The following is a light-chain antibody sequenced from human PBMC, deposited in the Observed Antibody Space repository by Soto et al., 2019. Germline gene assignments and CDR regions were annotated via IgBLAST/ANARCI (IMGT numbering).Light chain of an antibody. V-gene: IGKV1-5*03. CDR2: KAS. CDR1: QTISSW. J-gene: IGKJ1*01. Sequence: DIQMTQSPSTLSGSVGDRVTITCRASQTISSWLAWYQQKPGKAPKLLIYKASTLKSGLPSRFSGGGSGTEFTLTISRLQPDDFSTYYCQLYNSDSDALGQETNVDIK. CDR3: QLYNSDSDA.